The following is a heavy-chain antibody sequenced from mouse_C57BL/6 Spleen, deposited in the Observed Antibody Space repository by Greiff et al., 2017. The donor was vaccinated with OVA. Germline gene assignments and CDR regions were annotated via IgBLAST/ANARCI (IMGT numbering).Heavy chain of an antibody. D-gene: IGHD3-1*01. CDR1: GFTFSSYA. J-gene: IGHJ2*01. V-gene: IGHV5-4*03. Sequence: EVMLVESGGGLVKPGGSLKLSCAASGFTFSSYAMSWVRQTPEKRLEWVATISDGGSYTYYPDNVKGRFTISRDNAKNNLYLQMRYLKSEDKDRYYCARGGGSGYYFDYWGQGTTLTVSS. CDR2: ISDGGSYT. CDR3: ARGGGSGYYFDY.